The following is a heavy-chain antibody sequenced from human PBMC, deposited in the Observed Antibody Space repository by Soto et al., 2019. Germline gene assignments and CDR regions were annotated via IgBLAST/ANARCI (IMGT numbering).Heavy chain of an antibody. V-gene: IGHV4-34*01. Sequence: QVQLQQWGAGLLKPSETLSLTCAVYGGSFSGYYWSWIRQPPGKGLEWIGEINHSGSTNYNPSLNSRVTIPVDTSKNQFCRELGSETAADTAVYYCARGSETLCACDYWGQGALVTVSS. CDR2: INHSGST. J-gene: IGHJ4*02. CDR3: ARGSETLCACDY. CDR1: GGSFSGYY. D-gene: IGHD2-21*01.